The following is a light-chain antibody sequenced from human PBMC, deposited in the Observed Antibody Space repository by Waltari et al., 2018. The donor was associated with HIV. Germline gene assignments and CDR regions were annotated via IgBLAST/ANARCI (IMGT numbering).Light chain of an antibody. V-gene: IGKV3D-15*03. Sequence: ELVMTQSPDTLSVSAGKSATLSFRASPNVSTNLAWRQQKPGQAPRLVVHSASIRASGIPGRISGSGSGTDFTLTISTLQSEDSAIYYCQQYNDWPPWTFGQGTKVEVK. CDR2: SAS. CDR1: PNVSTN. J-gene: IGKJ1*01. CDR3: QQYNDWPPWT.